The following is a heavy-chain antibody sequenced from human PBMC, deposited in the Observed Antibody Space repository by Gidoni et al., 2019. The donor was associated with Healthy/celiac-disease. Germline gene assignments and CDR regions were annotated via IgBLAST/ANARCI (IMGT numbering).Heavy chain of an antibody. CDR2: IYPGDSDT. Sequence: EVQLVQSGAEVKKPGESLKISCKGSGYSFTSYWLGWVRQMAGKCLEWMGIIYPGDSDTRYSPSFQGQVTISADKSISTAYLQWSSLKASDTAMYYCARLTGAYCSSTSCQSNYYGMDVWGQGTTVTVSS. D-gene: IGHD2-2*01. CDR1: GYSFTSYW. CDR3: ARLTGAYCSSTSCQSNYYGMDV. J-gene: IGHJ6*02. V-gene: IGHV5-51*01.